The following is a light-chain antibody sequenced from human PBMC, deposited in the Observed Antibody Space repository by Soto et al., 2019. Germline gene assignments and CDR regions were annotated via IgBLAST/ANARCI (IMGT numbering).Light chain of an antibody. J-gene: IGKJ2*01. CDR1: QSLLHNGNNY. V-gene: IGKV2-28*01. Sequence: DIVMTQSPLSLPVTPGEPASISCRSSQSLLHNGNNYLDWYLQKPGQSPQLLISLGSNRASGVPDRFSGSGSGTDFTLKISRVASEDVGVYYCMQALQTPYTFGQGTKLEI. CDR2: LGS. CDR3: MQALQTPYT.